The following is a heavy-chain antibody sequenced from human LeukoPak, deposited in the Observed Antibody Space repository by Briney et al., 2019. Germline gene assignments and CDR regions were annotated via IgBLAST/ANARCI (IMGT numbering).Heavy chain of an antibody. J-gene: IGHJ4*02. CDR3: AKGGIVHPFDY. CDR1: GFTFSSYE. CDR2: ISSSGSTI. V-gene: IGHV3-48*03. Sequence: GGSLRLSCAASGFTFSSYEMNWVRQAPGKGLEWVSYISSSGSTIYYADSVKGRFTISRDNAKNSLYLQMNSLRAEDTAVYYCAKGGIVHPFDYWGQGTLVTVSS. D-gene: IGHD1-26*01.